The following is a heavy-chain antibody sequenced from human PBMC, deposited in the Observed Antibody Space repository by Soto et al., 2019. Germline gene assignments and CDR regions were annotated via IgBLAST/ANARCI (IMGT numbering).Heavy chain of an antibody. J-gene: IGHJ4*02. V-gene: IGHV4-34*01. CDR2: INHSGST. D-gene: IGHD2-8*02. CDR1: GRSFRGYY. Sequence: QVQLQQWGAGLLKPSETLSLTCAVYGRSFRGYYWTWISQPPGTGLEWIGEINHSGSTNYNPSLKSRVTISVDTSKNQFSLKLTSVTAADTAVYYCARDKITGLFDYWGQGTLVTVSS. CDR3: ARDKITGLFDY.